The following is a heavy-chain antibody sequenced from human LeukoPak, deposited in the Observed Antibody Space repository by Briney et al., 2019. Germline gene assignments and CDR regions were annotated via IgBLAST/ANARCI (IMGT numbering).Heavy chain of an antibody. Sequence: GGSLRLSCTASGFTFKDYATSWVRQAPGKGVEWISTIFGDGGGDYYADSVRGRFTMSRDNSKNTLYLQMNSLRGHDTAVYYCAKQEGWDLGNYYADHWGRGTLVTVSS. D-gene: IGHD1-26*01. J-gene: IGHJ5*02. CDR3: AKQEGWDLGNYYADH. CDR2: IFGDGGGD. V-gene: IGHV3-23*01. CDR1: GFTFKDYA.